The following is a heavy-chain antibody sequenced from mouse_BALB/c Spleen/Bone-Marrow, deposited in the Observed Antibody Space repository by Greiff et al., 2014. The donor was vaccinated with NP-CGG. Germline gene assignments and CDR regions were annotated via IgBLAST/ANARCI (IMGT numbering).Heavy chain of an antibody. J-gene: IGHJ4*01. CDR1: GLTFSDYY. V-gene: IGHV5-4*02. CDR2: ISDGGGYT. CDR3: ARSGERYGAMDY. Sequence: EVKLMESGGGLVKPGGSLKLSCAASGLTFSDYYMYWVRQTPEKRLEWVATISDGGGYTYYPDSVWGRFTISRDNAKNNLYLQMSSLKSEDTAMYYCARSGERYGAMDYWGQGTSVTVFS. D-gene: IGHD2-10*02.